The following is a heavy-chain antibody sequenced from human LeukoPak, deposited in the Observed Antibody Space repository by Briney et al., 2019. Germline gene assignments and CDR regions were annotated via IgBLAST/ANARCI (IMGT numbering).Heavy chain of an antibody. V-gene: IGHV4-59*01. J-gene: IGHJ3*02. CDR2: IYYSGST. CDR1: GGSISSYY. Sequence: SETLSLTCTVSGGSISSYYWSWIRQPPGKGLEWIGYIYYSGSTNYNPSLKSRVTISVDTSKNQFSLKLSSVTAADTAVYYCARGRYSSTHFDIWGRGTMVTVSS. CDR3: ARGRYSSTHFDI. D-gene: IGHD6-13*01.